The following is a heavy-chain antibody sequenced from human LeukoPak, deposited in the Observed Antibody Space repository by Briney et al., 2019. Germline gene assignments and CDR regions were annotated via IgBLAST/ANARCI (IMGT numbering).Heavy chain of an antibody. CDR3: ARDRSMADAFDI. Sequence: GGSLRLSCAASGFTFSSHSMNWARQAPGRGLGWVSSISSSSSYIYYADSVKGRFTISRDNAKNSLYLQMNSLRAEDTAVYYCARDRSMADAFDIWGQGTMVTVSS. V-gene: IGHV3-21*01. D-gene: IGHD5-24*01. CDR1: GFTFSSHS. CDR2: ISSSSSYI. J-gene: IGHJ3*02.